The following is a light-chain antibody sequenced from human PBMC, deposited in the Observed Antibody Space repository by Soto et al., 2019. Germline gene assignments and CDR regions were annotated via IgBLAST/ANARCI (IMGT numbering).Light chain of an antibody. CDR3: QQYNNWPRT. J-gene: IGKJ2*01. V-gene: IGKV3-15*01. CDR1: QSVSSN. CDR2: GAS. Sequence: EIVMTQSPATLSVSPGERATLSCRASQSVSSNLAWYQQKPGQAPMLLIYGASTRATGIPARFSGSGSGTEFTLTISSLQSEDFAVYYGQQYNNWPRTFGQGTKLEIK.